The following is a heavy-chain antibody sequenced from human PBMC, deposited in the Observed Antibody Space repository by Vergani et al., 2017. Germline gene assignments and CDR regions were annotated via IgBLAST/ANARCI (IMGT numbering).Heavy chain of an antibody. CDR1: GYTFTNYG. D-gene: IGHD1-26*01. CDR3: ARDHSGSYYYYGMDV. J-gene: IGHJ6*02. CDR2: ITPYNGNT. V-gene: IGHV1-18*01. Sequence: QVQLVQSGAEVKKPGASVKVSCKTSGYTFTNYGISWVRQAPGQGLEWMGWITPYNGNTNYAQKFQGRVTMTTDTSTSTAYMELRSLRSDDTAMYYCARDHSGSYYYYGMDVWGQGTTVTVSS.